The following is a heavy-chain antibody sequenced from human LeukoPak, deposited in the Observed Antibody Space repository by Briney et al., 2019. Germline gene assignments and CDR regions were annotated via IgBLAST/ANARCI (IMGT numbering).Heavy chain of an antibody. CDR2: ISSSGSTI. CDR3: AREPLYYYYYMDV. Sequence: GGSLRLSCAASGFTFSSHSMNWVRQAPGKGLEWVSYISSSGSTIYYADSVKGRFTISRDNAKNSLYLQMNSLRAEDTAVYYCAREPLYYYYYMDVWGKGTTVTISS. CDR1: GFTFSSHS. J-gene: IGHJ6*03. V-gene: IGHV3-48*04.